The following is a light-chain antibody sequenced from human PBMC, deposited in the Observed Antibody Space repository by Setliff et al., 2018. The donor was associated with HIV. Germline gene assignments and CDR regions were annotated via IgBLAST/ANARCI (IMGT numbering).Light chain of an antibody. V-gene: IGLV6-57*01. Sequence: NFMLTQPHSVSESPGKTVTISCTCGSGSIASNYVQWYQQRPGSSPTTVIYEDNQRPSGVPDRFSGSIDSSSNSASLTISGLKTEDEADYYCQSYHSNIVVFGGGTKVTVL. CDR3: QSYHSNIVV. CDR2: EDN. CDR1: SGSIASNY. J-gene: IGLJ2*01.